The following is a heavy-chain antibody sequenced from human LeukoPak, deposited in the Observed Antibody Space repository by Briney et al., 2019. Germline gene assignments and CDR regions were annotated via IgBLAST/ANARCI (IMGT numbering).Heavy chain of an antibody. D-gene: IGHD2-15*01. CDR3: ARLACSGGSCYPPFDY. Sequence: SETLSLTXTVSGGSISSYYWSWIRQPPGKGLEWIGYIYYSGSTNYNPSLKSRVTISVDTSKNQFSLKLNSVTAADTAVYYCARLACSGGSCYPPFDYWGQGTLVTVSS. J-gene: IGHJ4*02. CDR2: IYYSGST. V-gene: IGHV4-59*01. CDR1: GGSISSYY.